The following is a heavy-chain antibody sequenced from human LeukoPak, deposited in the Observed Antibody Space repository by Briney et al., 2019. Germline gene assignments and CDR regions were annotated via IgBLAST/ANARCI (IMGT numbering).Heavy chain of an antibody. D-gene: IGHD3-10*01. J-gene: IGHJ4*02. Sequence: SSETLSLTCTVSGGSISSSNYYWGWIRQPPGKGLEWIGSIYFSGGTYYNASLKSRVTISVDTSKNQFSLKLSSVTAADTAVYYCARQTGSGLFSLPGGQGTLVTVSS. V-gene: IGHV4-39*01. CDR3: ARQTGSGLFSLP. CDR1: GGSISSSNYY. CDR2: IYFSGGT.